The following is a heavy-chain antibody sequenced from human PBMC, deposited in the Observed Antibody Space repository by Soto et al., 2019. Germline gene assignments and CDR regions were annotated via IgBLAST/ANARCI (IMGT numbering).Heavy chain of an antibody. CDR2: IIPIFGTA. Sequence: GASVKVSCKASGGTFSSYAISRVRQAPGQGLEWMGGIIPIFGTANYAQKFQGRVTITADKSTSTAYMELSSLRSEDTAVYYCSYTYYDFWSGYFDYWGQGTLVTVSS. CDR3: SYTYYDFWSGYFDY. CDR1: GGTFSSYA. V-gene: IGHV1-69*06. J-gene: IGHJ4*02. D-gene: IGHD3-3*01.